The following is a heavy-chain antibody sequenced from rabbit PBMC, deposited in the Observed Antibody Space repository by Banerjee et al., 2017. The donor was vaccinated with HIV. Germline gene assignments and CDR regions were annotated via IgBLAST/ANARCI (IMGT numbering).Heavy chain of an antibody. CDR1: GFSFSSYYY. D-gene: IGHD1-1*01. V-gene: IGHV1S40*01. CDR3: ARAYTSTESVLRHDGFDP. Sequence: QSLEESGGDLVKPGASLTLTCTASGFSFSSYYYMCWVRQAPGKGLEWIACIYAGSSGSTYYASWAKGRFTISKTSSTTVTLQMTSLTAADTATYFCARAYTSTESVLRHDGFDPWGPGTLVTVS. J-gene: IGHJ2*01. CDR2: IYAGSSGST.